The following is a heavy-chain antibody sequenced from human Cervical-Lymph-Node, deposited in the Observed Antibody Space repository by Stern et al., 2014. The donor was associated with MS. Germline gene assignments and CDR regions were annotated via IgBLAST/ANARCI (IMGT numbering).Heavy chain of an antibody. D-gene: IGHD1-1*01. CDR2: ITNVGST. CDR1: GFTVSRDY. Sequence: VQLGDSGGGVIQPGGSLSLSCTSSGFTVSRDYMTSVRQALGQGLGWVSLITNVGSTFYTDSVKGRFTISRDDSKNTVYLHMTSLRAEDTAMYYCARDTSSPERSDWWGQGTLVTVSS. V-gene: IGHV3-53*01. J-gene: IGHJ4*02. CDR3: ARDTSSPERSDW.